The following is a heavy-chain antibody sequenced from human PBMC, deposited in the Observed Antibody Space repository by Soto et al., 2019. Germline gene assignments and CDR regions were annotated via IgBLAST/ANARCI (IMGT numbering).Heavy chain of an antibody. CDR2: IYYSGST. Sequence: PSETLSLTCTVSGGSISSSSYYWGWIRQPPGKGLEWIGSIYYSGSTYYNPSLKSRVTISVDTSKNQFSLKLSSVTAADTAVYYCARHPPGTKQFIFDYWGQGTLVTVSS. CDR1: GGSISSSSYY. J-gene: IGHJ4*02. V-gene: IGHV4-39*01. CDR3: ARHPPGTKQFIFDY. D-gene: IGHD1-1*01.